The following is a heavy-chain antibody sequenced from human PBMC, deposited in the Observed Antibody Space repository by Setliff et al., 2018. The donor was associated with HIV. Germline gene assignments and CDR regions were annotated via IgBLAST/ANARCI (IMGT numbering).Heavy chain of an antibody. CDR2: IHDSGRT. V-gene: IGHV4-38-2*02. CDR3: ARDLGSAYSYAQGRFDP. CDR1: GYSLTSGYY. Sequence: SETLSLTCGVSGYSLTSGYYWGWTRQPPGKGLEWIGSIHDSGRTYYNPSLKSRVTISVDTSKNKFSLKLSSVTAADTAVYYCARDLGSAYSYAQGRFDPWGQGTLVTVSS. D-gene: IGHD5-18*01. J-gene: IGHJ5*02.